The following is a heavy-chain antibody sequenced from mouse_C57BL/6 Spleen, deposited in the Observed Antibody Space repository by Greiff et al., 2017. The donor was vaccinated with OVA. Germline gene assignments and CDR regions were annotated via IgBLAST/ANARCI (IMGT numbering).Heavy chain of an antibody. CDR2: INPNNGGT. Sequence: VHVKQSGPELVKPGASVKIPCKASGYTFTDYNMDWVKQSHGKSLEWIGDINPNNGGTIYNQKFKGKATLTVDKSSSTAYMELRSLTSEDTAVYYCARLYYSRAMDYWGQGTSVTVSS. CDR3: ARLYYSRAMDY. CDR1: GYTFTDYN. J-gene: IGHJ4*01. D-gene: IGHD2-5*01. V-gene: IGHV1-18*01.